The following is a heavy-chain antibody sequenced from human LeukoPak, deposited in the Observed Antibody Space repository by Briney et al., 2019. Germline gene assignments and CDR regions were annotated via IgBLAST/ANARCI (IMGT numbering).Heavy chain of an antibody. CDR1: GAPISSYY. CDR2: IYTSGNT. Sequence: SETLSLTCTVSGAPISSYYWSWIRQPAGKGLEWVGRIYTSGNTNYNSSLKSRVTMSADTSKNHFSLKLNSVTAADTAVYYCARWDRTREYFPHWGQGTLVTVSS. J-gene: IGHJ1*01. D-gene: IGHD1-1*01. CDR3: ARWDRTREYFPH. V-gene: IGHV4-4*07.